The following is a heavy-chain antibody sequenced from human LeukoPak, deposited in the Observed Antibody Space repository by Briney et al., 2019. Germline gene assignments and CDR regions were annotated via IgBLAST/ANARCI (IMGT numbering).Heavy chain of an antibody. Sequence: SQTLSLTCVISGDSVSAKSVTWPWIRQSPSRGLEWLGRTYYRSKWFYDFAPSVRSRITINADTSKNQFSLHLNSVTPEDTAVYYCARAGSGHYTYWGQGTLVTVSS. V-gene: IGHV6-1*01. CDR3: ARAGSGHYTY. D-gene: IGHD3-10*01. J-gene: IGHJ4*02. CDR1: GDSVSAKSVT. CDR2: TYYRSKWFY.